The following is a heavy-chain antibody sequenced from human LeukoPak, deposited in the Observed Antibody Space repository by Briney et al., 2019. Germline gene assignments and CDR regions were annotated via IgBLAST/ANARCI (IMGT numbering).Heavy chain of an antibody. D-gene: IGHD2-15*01. Sequence: PGGSLRLSCAASGFTFSSYAMSWVRQAPGKGLEWVSSISSSSSYIYYADSVKGRFTISRDNAKNSLYLQMNSLRVEDTAVYYCARAKRYCSGGNCYFQPYYNYYMDVWGKGTAVTISS. CDR3: ARAKRYCSGGNCYFQPYYNYYMDV. V-gene: IGHV3-21*04. CDR2: ISSSSSYI. CDR1: GFTFSSYA. J-gene: IGHJ6*03.